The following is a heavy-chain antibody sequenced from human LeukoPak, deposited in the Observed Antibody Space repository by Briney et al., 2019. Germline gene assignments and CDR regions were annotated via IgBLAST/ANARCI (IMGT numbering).Heavy chain of an antibody. V-gene: IGHV3-7*01. J-gene: IGHJ4*02. CDR1: GFTFNNYW. Sequence: PGGSLRLSCAASGFTFNNYWMTWVRQAPGKGLEGVADIKEDGSAKFYVDSVKGRFTISRDNSKNSVYLQMDSLRVEDTAVYYCVRAGWELDYWGQGTLVTVSS. CDR3: VRAGWELDY. CDR2: IKEDGSAK. D-gene: IGHD1-26*01.